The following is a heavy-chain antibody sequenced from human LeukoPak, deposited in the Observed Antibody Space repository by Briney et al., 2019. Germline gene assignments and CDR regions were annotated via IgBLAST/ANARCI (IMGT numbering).Heavy chain of an antibody. Sequence: GGSLRLSCSTSGFIFSNHFMHWVRQAPGKGLEYVSSIGPNGASTLYADSVKDRFTISRDNSRNALYVQLTSLRLEDTALYYCARDQGSSWKYDAFVIWGQGTMVTVSS. D-gene: IGHD6-13*01. CDR2: IGPNGAST. J-gene: IGHJ3*02. CDR1: GFIFSNHF. V-gene: IGHV3-64*05. CDR3: ARDQGSSWKYDAFVI.